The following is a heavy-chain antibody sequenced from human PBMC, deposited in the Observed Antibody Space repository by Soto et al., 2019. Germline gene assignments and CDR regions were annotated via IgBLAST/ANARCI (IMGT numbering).Heavy chain of an antibody. D-gene: IGHD1-26*01. V-gene: IGHV1-3*01. CDR2: INAGSGNK. J-gene: IGHJ4*02. Sequence: VHLVQSGAEVKKPGASVKVSCKASGYIYITYTIHGVRQAPGQSPEWMGWINAGSGNKKYSQKLQGRVPLTRDTSASTGYMELNDLRSEDTAVYYCASAKVDQEYYVDYWGQGTLVTVSS. CDR1: GYIYITYT. CDR3: ASAKVDQEYYVDY.